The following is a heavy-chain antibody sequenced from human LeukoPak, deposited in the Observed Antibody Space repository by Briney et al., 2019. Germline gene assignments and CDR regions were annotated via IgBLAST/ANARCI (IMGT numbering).Heavy chain of an antibody. J-gene: IGHJ4*02. CDR3: ARGRQDCSGSACYEFNF. CDR2: IIQDESEK. D-gene: IGHD2-15*01. V-gene: IGHV3-7*01. CDR1: GFTFSNYW. Sequence: GGSLRLSCAASGFTFSNYWMSWVRQAPGKGLEWVANIIQDESEKYYVDSVKGRFTISRDNAKNSLYLQMNSLRAEDTAVYYCARGRQDCSGSACYEFNFWGQGTLVTVSS.